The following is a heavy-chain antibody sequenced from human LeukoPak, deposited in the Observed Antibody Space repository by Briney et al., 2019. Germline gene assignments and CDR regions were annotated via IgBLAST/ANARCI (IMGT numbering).Heavy chain of an antibody. D-gene: IGHD4-11*01. Sequence: SGGSLRLSCAASGFAVSSTLMDWVRQAPGMGLEWVSLIYVTGETFYADSVKGRFTISRDNSKNMLYLQMNNLRPEDSAVYYCARDRAATQSWVEFDLWGQGTRVTVSS. J-gene: IGHJ5*02. V-gene: IGHV3-66*03. CDR2: IYVTGET. CDR1: GFAVSSTL. CDR3: ARDRAATQSWVEFDL.